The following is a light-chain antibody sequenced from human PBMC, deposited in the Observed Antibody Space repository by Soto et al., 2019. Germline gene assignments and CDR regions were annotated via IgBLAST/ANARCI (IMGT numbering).Light chain of an antibody. Sequence: QSVLPQPPSASGSPGQSVTISCTGTSSDVGGYDFVSWFQQHPGKAPKLRIYEVTKRPSGVPDRFSGSKSGDTASLTVSGLKAGDEADYYCCSYAGRENLRVCGGGTKLTVL. CDR3: CSYAGRENLRV. V-gene: IGLV2-8*01. CDR2: EVT. CDR1: SSDVGGYDF. J-gene: IGLJ2*01.